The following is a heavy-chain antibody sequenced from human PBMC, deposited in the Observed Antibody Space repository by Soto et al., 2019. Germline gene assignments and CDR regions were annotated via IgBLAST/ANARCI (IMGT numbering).Heavy chain of an antibody. CDR2: IYYSGST. CDR3: ARDNRYFDCLASRYYYYMDV. D-gene: IGHD3-9*01. V-gene: IGHV4-59*11. Sequence: SLTLPVRWSVAEGYSSGHDGSWILKPPGKGLEWIGYIYYSGSTNYNPSLKSRVTISVDTSKNQFSLKLSSVTAADTAVYYCARDNRYFDCLASRYYYYMDVWGNGTTVTVSS. J-gene: IGHJ6*03. CDR1: EGYSSGHD.